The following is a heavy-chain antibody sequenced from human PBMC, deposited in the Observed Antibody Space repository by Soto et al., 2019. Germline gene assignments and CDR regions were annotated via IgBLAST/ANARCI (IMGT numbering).Heavy chain of an antibody. J-gene: IGHJ2*01. D-gene: IGHD3-16*01. CDR1: GFTFSDYA. CDR3: AEVAGGLGYFDL. V-gene: IGHV3-23*01. CDR2: ISATGGNI. Sequence: GGPLRLSCVASGFTFSDYAMTWVRQAPGKGLEWVATISATGGNIEYTDSLKGRFTISRDNSKNTLYLQLNGLTSDDTAVHYCAEVAGGLGYFDLWGRGTLVTVSS.